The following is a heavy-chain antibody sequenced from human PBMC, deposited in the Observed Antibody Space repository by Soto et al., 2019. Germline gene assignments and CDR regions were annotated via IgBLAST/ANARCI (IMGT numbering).Heavy chain of an antibody. CDR2: INPNSGGT. CDR3: ARDSNARMTTVTTLRGGYYYGMDV. Sequence: ASVKVSCKASGYTFTGYYMHWVRQAPGQGLEWMGWINPNSGGTNYAQKFQGWVTMTRDTSISTAYMELSRLRSDDTAVYYCARDSNARMTTVTTLRGGYYYGMDVWGQGTTVTVSS. CDR1: GYTFTGYY. D-gene: IGHD4-4*01. J-gene: IGHJ6*02. V-gene: IGHV1-2*04.